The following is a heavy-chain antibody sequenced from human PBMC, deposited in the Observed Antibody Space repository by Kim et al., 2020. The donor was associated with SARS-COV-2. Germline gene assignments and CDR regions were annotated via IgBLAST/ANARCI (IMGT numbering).Heavy chain of an antibody. J-gene: IGHJ4*02. CDR3: TKRAATGSGPYYYDS. CDR2: IGAGHDA. V-gene: IGHV3-23*01. Sequence: GGSLRLSCAVSGFTFSNYAMSWVRQAPGKRLEWVAGIGAGHDAYYRDSVRGRFTISRDHSDNTLYLQMNSLRADDAAVYHCTKRAATGSGPYYYDSWGPGNPGHRLL. CDR1: GFTFSNYA. D-gene: IGHD3-10*01.